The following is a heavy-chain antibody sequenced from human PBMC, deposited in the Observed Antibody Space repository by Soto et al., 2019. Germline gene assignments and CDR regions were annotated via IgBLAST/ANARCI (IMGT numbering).Heavy chain of an antibody. CDR1: GYTFTSHD. Sequence: ASVKVSCKASGYTFTSHDVNWMRQATGQGLEWMGWMNPHSGHTNYAQKFQGRVTMTRDTSISTAYMELTSLRSEDTAVYYCASDMSTTWGQGTLVTVSS. CDR2: MNPHSGHT. CDR3: ASDMSTT. V-gene: IGHV1-8*01. D-gene: IGHD2-2*01. J-gene: IGHJ5*02.